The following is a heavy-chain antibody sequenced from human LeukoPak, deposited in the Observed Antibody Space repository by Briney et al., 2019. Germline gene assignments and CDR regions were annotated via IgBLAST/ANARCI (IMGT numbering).Heavy chain of an antibody. V-gene: IGHV3-30*18. J-gene: IGHJ3*01. CDR1: GFTFSSYG. CDR3: AKRTMVRGVDDAFDV. D-gene: IGHD3-10*01. Sequence: GGPLRLSCAASGFTFSSYGMHWVRQAPGKGLEWVAVISYDGSNKYYADSVKGRFTISRDNSKNTLYLKMNSLRAEDTAVYYCAKRTMVRGVDDAFDVWGQGTMV. CDR2: ISYDGSNK.